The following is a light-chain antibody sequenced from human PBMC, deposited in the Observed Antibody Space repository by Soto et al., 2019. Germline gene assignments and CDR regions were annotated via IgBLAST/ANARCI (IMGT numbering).Light chain of an antibody. CDR2: DAS. CDR1: QNINNW. Sequence: DIQMTQSPSTLSASVGDRVTITCRASQNINNWLAWYQQKPGKAPKVLIYDASNLESGVPSRFSGSGSGTEFTLTISSLQPDDVETYYCQQYNSSFGQGTKVEIK. J-gene: IGKJ1*01. CDR3: QQYNSS. V-gene: IGKV1-5*01.